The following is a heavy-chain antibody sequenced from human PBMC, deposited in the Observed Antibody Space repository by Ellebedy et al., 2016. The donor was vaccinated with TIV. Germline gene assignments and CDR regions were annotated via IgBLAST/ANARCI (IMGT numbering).Heavy chain of an antibody. V-gene: IGHV1-18*04. CDR3: ARVWSGH. J-gene: IGHJ2*01. D-gene: IGHD3-3*01. CDR2: ISANNGDT. Sequence: AASVKVSCKTSGYTFTSYGISWVRQAPGQGLEWMGWISANNGDTNYAQKFQGRVTMTTDTSTNTVYMELRSLRSDDTAVYYCARVWSGHWGHGTLVTVSS. CDR1: GYTFTSYG.